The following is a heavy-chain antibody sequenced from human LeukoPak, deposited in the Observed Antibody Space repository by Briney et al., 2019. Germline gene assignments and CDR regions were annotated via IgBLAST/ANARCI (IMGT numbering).Heavy chain of an antibody. J-gene: IGHJ5*02. CDR3: ARGENGVWGSYRKNWFDP. CDR2: ISAYNGKT. D-gene: IGHD3-16*02. CDR1: RYTFTRYG. V-gene: IGHV1-18*01. Sequence: ASVNVSSKASRYTFTRYGISWVRPAPGQGLEWMGWISAYNGKTNYAQKLQGRVTMTTDTSTSTDYMELRSLRSDDTAVYYCARGENGVWGSYRKNWFDPWGQGTLVTVSS.